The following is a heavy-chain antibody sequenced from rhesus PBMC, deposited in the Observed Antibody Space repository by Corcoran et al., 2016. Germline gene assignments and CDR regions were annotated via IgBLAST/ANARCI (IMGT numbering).Heavy chain of an antibody. V-gene: IGHV3-72*01. CDR2: IGPGGET. J-gene: IGHJ4*01. CDR3: ARARYLDY. CDR1: GFTFSSYA. Sequence: EVQLVESGGGLVQPGGSLRLSCAASGFTFSSYAMQWVHQAPGKGLEWVSAIGPGGETYYADAVKGRFTISRDNAKNSLYLQMNSLRAEDTAVYYCARARYLDYWGQGVLVTVSS.